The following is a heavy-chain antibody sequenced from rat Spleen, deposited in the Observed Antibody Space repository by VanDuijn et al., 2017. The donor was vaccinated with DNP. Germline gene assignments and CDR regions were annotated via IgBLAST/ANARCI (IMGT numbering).Heavy chain of an antibody. J-gene: IGHJ2*01. CDR2: ISYSGTT. V-gene: IGHV3-1*01. Sequence: EVQLQESGPGLVKPSQSLSLTCSFTGYSITSNYWGWIRKFPGDKMEWIGHISYSGTTSYHPSRKSRISITRDTSKNQFFLQLSSVTNEDTATYYCARWNIGTSTLDYWGQGVMVTVSS. D-gene: IGHD1-5*01. CDR1: GYSITSNY. CDR3: ARWNIGTSTLDY.